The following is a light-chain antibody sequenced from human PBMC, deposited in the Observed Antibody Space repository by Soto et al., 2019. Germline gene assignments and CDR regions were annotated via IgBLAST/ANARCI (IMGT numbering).Light chain of an antibody. J-gene: IGKJ4*01. V-gene: IGKV3-15*01. CDR1: QSVSSN. CDR2: GAS. CDR3: QQYNNWPPLT. Sequence: IVMTQSPATLSVSPGERGTLSCRVSQSVSSNLAWYQQKPGQAHRLLIYGASTVATGIPARFSGSGSGTEFTRTISSVQSEDCAVYYCQQYNNWPPLTFGGGTKVEIK.